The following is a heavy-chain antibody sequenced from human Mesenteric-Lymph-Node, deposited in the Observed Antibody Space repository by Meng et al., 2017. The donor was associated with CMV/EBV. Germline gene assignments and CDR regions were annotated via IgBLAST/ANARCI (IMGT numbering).Heavy chain of an antibody. Sequence: GESLKISCVASRFTFDDYGMSWVRQAPGKGLEWVSVIYSGGGGTYYADSVKGRFTISRDNSRNTLYLQMNSLRAEDTAVYYCARDSLGPSYWGQGTLVTVSS. D-gene: IGHD7-27*01. J-gene: IGHJ4*02. V-gene: IGHV3-NL1*01. CDR2: IYSGGGGT. CDR3: ARDSLGPSY. CDR1: RFTFDDYG.